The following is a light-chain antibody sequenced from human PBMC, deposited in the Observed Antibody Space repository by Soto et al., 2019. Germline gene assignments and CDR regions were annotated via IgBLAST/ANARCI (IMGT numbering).Light chain of an antibody. CDR1: QSISSW. CDR3: QQYNSYWT. V-gene: IGKV1-5*01. CDR2: DAS. Sequence: PSTLSPSVGDRVTITCRASQSISSWLAWYQQKPGKAPKLLIYDASSLESGVPSRFSGSGSGTEFTLTISSLQPDDFATYYCQQYNSYWTFGQGTKVDIK. J-gene: IGKJ1*01.